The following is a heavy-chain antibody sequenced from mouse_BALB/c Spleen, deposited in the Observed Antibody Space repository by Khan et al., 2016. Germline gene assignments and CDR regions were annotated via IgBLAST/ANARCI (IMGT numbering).Heavy chain of an antibody. V-gene: IGHV1-80*01. J-gene: IGHJ2*01. CDR2: IYPGDGDT. D-gene: IGHD2-3*01. Sequence: VQLQESGAELVRPGSSVKISCKASGYTFSNYWMNWVKQRPGQGLEWIGQIYPGDGDTDYNGKFKDKATLTADKSSSTAYMQLSSLTSEDSAVFASARSGDGYDYWGQGTTLTVSS. CDR3: ARSGDGYDY. CDR1: GYTFSNYW.